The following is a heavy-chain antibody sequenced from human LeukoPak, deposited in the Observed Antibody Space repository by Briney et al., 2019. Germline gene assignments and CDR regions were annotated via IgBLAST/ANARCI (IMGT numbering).Heavy chain of an antibody. V-gene: IGHV4-59*01. D-gene: IGHD6-13*01. CDR3: ARATGIAAAGSHLV. Sequence: SETPSLTCTASGGSISSYYWSWIRQPPGKGLEWIGYIYYSGSTNYSPSLKSRVTISVDTSKNQFSLKLSSVTAADTAVYYCARATGIAAAGSHLVWGQGTLVTVSS. J-gene: IGHJ4*02. CDR2: IYYSGST. CDR1: GGSISSYY.